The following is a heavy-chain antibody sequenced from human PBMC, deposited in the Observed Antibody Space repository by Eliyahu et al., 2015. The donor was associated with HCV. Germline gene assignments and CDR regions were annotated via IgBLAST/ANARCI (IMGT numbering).Heavy chain of an antibody. V-gene: IGHV4-59*01. CDR2: IYYSGST. D-gene: IGHD3-22*01. Sequence: QVQLQESGPGLVKPSETLSLPCTVSGGSISSYYWSWIRQPPGKGLEWIGYIYYSGSTNYNPSLKSRVTISVDTSKNQFSLKLSSVTAADTAVYYCARATYYYDSSGYYEGDFDYWGQGTLVTVSS. CDR1: GGSISSYY. CDR3: ARATYYYDSSGYYEGDFDY. J-gene: IGHJ4*02.